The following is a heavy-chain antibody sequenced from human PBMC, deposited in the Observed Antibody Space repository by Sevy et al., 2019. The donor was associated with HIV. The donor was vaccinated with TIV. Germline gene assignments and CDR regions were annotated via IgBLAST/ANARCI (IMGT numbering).Heavy chain of an antibody. D-gene: IGHD3-3*01. J-gene: IGHJ4*02. CDR1: GFTFSSYW. Sequence: GGSLRLSCAASGFTFSSYWMSWVRQAPGKGLEWVANIKQDGSEKYYVDSVKGRFTISRDNAKNSLYLQMNSRRAEDTAVYYCASDLRGFWSGYFAGYWGQGTLVTVSS. CDR2: IKQDGSEK. CDR3: ASDLRGFWSGYFAGY. V-gene: IGHV3-7*03.